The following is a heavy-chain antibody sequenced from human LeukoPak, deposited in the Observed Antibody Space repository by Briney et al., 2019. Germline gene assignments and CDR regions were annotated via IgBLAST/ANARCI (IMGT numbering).Heavy chain of an antibody. V-gene: IGHV4-4*07. CDR3: ARGPLLWFGELLPTAFDY. CDR1: GGSISSYY. D-gene: IGHD3-10*01. J-gene: IGHJ4*02. Sequence: SETLSLTCTVSGGSISSYYWSWIRQPAGKGLEWIGRIYTSGSTNYNPSLESRVTMSVDTSKNQFSLKLSSVTAADTAVYYCARGPLLWFGELLPTAFDYWGQGTLVTVSS. CDR2: IYTSGST.